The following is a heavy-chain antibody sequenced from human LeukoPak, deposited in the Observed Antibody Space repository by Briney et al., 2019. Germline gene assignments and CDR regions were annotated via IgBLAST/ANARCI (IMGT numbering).Heavy chain of an antibody. Sequence: GGSLRLSCAASGFTFSGSAMHWVRQASGKGLEWVGRIRSKANSYATAYAASVKGRFTISRDDSKNTAYLQMNSLKTEDTAVYYCTRPFYDNWNYEYSWFDPWGQGTLVTVSS. CDR3: TRPFYDNWNYEYSWFDP. CDR2: IRSKANSYAT. D-gene: IGHD1-7*01. V-gene: IGHV3-73*01. J-gene: IGHJ5*02. CDR1: GFTFSGSA.